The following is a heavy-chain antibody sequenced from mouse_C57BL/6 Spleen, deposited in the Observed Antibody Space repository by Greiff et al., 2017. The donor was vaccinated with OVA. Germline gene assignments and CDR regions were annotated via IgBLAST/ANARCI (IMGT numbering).Heavy chain of an antibody. V-gene: IGHV1-52*01. Sequence: QVQLQQPGAELVRPGSSVKLSCKASGYTFTSYWMHWVKQRPIQGLEWIGNIDPSDSETHYNQKFKDKATLTVDKSSSTAYMQLSSLTSEDSAVYYCARRGLYDYDEAMDYWGQGTSVTVSS. CDR1: GYTFTSYW. J-gene: IGHJ4*01. CDR2: IDPSDSET. CDR3: ARRGLYDYDEAMDY. D-gene: IGHD2-4*01.